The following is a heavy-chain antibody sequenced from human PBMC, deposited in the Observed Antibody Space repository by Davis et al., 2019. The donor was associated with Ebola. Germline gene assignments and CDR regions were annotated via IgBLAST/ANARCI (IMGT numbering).Heavy chain of an antibody. V-gene: IGHV3-7*03. CDR2: IKKDGSEK. CDR1: GFTFSSYW. Sequence: GESLQISCAASGFTFSSYWMSWVRQAPGKGLEWVANIKKDGSEKYYVDSVKGRFTISRDNAKHSLSLQMNSLRAEDTAVYYCARDEKDIVVVPAGIDYWGQGTLVTVSS. D-gene: IGHD2-2*01. J-gene: IGHJ4*02. CDR3: ARDEKDIVVVPAGIDY.